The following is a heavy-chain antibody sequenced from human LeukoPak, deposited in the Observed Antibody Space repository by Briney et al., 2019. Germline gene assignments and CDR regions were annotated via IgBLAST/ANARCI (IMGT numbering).Heavy chain of an antibody. CDR2: IYYRRTI. J-gene: IGHJ4*02. CDR1: GYSISSGYD. Sequence: SETLSLTCTVSGYSISSGYDWGWIRQPPGKGLEWIGSIYYRRTIYYNPSLKSRVTISIDTSKNQFSLRLSSMTAADTAVYYCARVSLVRGAPDYYFDYWGQGTLVTVSS. CDR3: ARVSLVRGAPDYYFDY. D-gene: IGHD3-10*01. V-gene: IGHV4-38-2*02.